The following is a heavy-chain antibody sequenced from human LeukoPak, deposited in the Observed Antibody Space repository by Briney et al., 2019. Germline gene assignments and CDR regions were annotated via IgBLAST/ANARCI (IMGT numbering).Heavy chain of an antibody. Sequence: GGSLRLSCAASGVTSGFTFDDYGMNWVRQVPGKGLEWVSGISRDGGRTGYADSVQGRFTISRDNSRNSLHLQMNSLRVEDTAFYYCVKDSNYDFWSGYYKGFDNWGQGTLVTVSS. D-gene: IGHD3-3*01. CDR3: VKDSNYDFWSGYYKGFDN. CDR1: GFTFDDYG. CDR2: ISRDGGRT. J-gene: IGHJ4*02. V-gene: IGHV3-20*04.